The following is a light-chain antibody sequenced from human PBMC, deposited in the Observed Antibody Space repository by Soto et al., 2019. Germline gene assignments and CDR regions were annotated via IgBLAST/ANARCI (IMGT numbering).Light chain of an antibody. CDR2: SSF. J-gene: IGKJ5*01. CDR3: LQHKSYPLT. Sequence: DIQMTQSPSSLSASVGDRVTITCWASQGIGNDLGWYQQKPGKAPKRLIYSSFILQSGVPSRFSGSGSGTEFTLTISSLQPEDFATYYCLQHKSYPLTFGQGTRLEIK. V-gene: IGKV1-17*01. CDR1: QGIGND.